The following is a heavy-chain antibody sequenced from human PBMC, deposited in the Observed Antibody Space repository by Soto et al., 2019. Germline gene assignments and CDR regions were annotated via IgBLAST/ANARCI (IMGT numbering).Heavy chain of an antibody. CDR1: GFTFSSYG. J-gene: IGHJ4*02. V-gene: IGHV3-33*01. D-gene: IGHD5-12*01. CDR2: IWYDGSNK. CDR3: ARDPVRWLQFPPDY. Sequence: QVQLVESGGGVVQPGRSLRLSCAASGFTFSSYGMHWVRQAPGKGLEWVAVIWYDGSNKYYADSVKGRFTISRDNSKNTLYRQRNSLRAEDTAVYYCARDPVRWLQFPPDYWGQGTLVTVSS.